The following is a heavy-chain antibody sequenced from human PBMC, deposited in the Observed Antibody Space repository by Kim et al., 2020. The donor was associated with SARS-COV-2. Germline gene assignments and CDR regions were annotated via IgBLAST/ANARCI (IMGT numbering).Heavy chain of an antibody. Sequence: SETLSLTCTVSGGSINTYYWSWIRQPPGKGLEWLGYLYYGGSTNYNPSLKSRVTISADTSKNQFSLKLSSVTAADTAVYYCARDAWGYSDYNHYFDYWGQGTLVTVSS. CDR3: ARDAWGYSDYNHYFDY. CDR1: GGSINTYY. V-gene: IGHV4-59*13. D-gene: IGHD5-12*01. CDR2: LYYGGST. J-gene: IGHJ4*02.